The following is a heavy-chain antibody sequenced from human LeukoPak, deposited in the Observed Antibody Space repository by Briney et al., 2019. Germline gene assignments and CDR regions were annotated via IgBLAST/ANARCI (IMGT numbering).Heavy chain of an antibody. D-gene: IGHD6-19*01. CDR1: GGTFSSYA. V-gene: IGHV1-8*02. CDR3: ARAGSSSGWHWSSKYFDY. CDR2: MNPNSGNT. Sequence: ASVKVSCKASGGTFSSYAISWVRQAPGQGLEWMGWMNPNSGNTGYAQKFQGRVTMTRNTSISTAYMELSSLRSEDTAVYYCARAGSSSGWHWSSKYFDYWGQGTLVTVSS. J-gene: IGHJ4*02.